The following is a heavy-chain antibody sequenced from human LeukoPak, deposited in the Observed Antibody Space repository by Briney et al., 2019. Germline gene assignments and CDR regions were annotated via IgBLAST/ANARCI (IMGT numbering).Heavy chain of an antibody. CDR3: ARSHYDSSGHFDY. CDR1: GYSFTSYW. J-gene: IGHJ4*02. Sequence: MPGESLKISCKGSGYSFTSYWIGWVRQMPGKGLEWMGIIYPGDSDTRYSPSFQGRVTISADKSISTAYLQWSSLKASDTAMYYCARSHYDSSGHFDYWGQGTLVTVSS. CDR2: IYPGDSDT. D-gene: IGHD3-22*01. V-gene: IGHV5-51*01.